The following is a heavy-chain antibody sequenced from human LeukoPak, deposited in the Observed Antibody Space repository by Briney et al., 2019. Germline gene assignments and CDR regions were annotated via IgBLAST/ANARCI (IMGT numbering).Heavy chain of an antibody. Sequence: GGSLRLSCGASGFXFSTYAMSYVRQVPGKGLEWVSAISGSDPGTYYADSVKGRFTISRDNSRNTLHLQMNSLRVEDTAIYYCAKGNAGHCTGTTCYPFDYWGQGTLVTVSS. CDR3: AKGNAGHCTGTTCYPFDY. J-gene: IGHJ4*02. D-gene: IGHD2-2*01. CDR2: ISGSDPGT. CDR1: GFXFSTYA. V-gene: IGHV3-23*01.